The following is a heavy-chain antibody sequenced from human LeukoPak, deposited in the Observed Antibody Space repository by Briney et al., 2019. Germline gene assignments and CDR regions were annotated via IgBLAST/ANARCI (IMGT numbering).Heavy chain of an antibody. CDR2: IKSKTDGGTT. V-gene: IGHV3-15*01. Sequence: PGGSLRLSCAASGFTFSNAWMSWVRQAPGKGLEWVGRIKSKTDGGTTDYAAPVKGRFTISRDDSKNTLYLQMNSLKTEDTAVYYCTSEGASSSGWYGGYFDYWGQGTLVTVSS. CDR1: GFTFSNAW. D-gene: IGHD6-19*01. J-gene: IGHJ4*02. CDR3: TSEGASSSGWYGGYFDY.